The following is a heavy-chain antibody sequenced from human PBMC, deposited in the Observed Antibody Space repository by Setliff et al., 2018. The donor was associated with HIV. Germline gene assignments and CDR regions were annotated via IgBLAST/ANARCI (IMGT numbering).Heavy chain of an antibody. CDR2: VGCWGTCT. J-gene: IGHJ6*02. CDR3: AKDREYGSGRTDYYYYYGMDV. D-gene: IGHD3-10*01. V-gene: IGHV3-23*01. CDR1: GFTVNSGA. Sequence: QTGGSLRLSCAGSGFTVNSGAMNWVRQAPGKGLEWVSTVGCWGTCTYFADSVKGRFTISADTSKNTLYLQMNSLRAEDTAVYYCAKDREYGSGRTDYYYYYGMDVWGQGTTVTVSS.